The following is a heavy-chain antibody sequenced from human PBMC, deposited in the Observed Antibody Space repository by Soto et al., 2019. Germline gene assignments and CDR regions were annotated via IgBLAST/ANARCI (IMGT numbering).Heavy chain of an antibody. D-gene: IGHD2-2*01. CDR2: INTYNGMT. Sequence: QGQLVQSGGEVKKPGASVTVSCKASGYTFINYHITWVRQAPGQGLEWMAWINTYNGMTDYAQRFQGSVTMTRDKFTSTAHMELRTPVSYDTTVYFCAKAPRGEMPEDWGQGTLVTVSS. V-gene: IGHV1-18*01. CDR1: GYTFINYH. CDR3: AKAPRGEMPED. J-gene: IGHJ4*02.